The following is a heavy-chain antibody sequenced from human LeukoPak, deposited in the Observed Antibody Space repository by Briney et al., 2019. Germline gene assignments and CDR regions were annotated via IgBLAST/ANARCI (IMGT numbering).Heavy chain of an antibody. V-gene: IGHV3-23*01. CDR1: GFTFSSFA. D-gene: IGHD2-2*02. J-gene: IGHJ4*02. CDR3: ARVLYTAFDY. Sequence: GGSLRLSCTASGFTFSSFAMNWVRQVPGKGLEWVSVVTGDSGTIHYADSVKGRFTISRDNSKNTLYLQMNSLRAEDTAVYYCARVLYTAFDYWGQGTLVTVSS. CDR2: VTGDSGTI.